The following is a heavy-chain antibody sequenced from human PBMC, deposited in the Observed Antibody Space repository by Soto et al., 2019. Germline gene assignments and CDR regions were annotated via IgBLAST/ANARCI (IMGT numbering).Heavy chain of an antibody. V-gene: IGHV1-18*04. CDR3: ARDYYDSSGYYY. CDR1: GYTFTSHA. CDR2: ISAYNGNT. D-gene: IGHD3-22*01. J-gene: IGHJ4*02. Sequence: ASVKVSCKASGYTFTSHAISCVRQAPGQGLEWMGWISAYNGNTNYAQKLQGRVTMTTDTSTSTAYMELRSLRSDDTAVYYCARDYYDSSGYYYWGQGTLVTVSS.